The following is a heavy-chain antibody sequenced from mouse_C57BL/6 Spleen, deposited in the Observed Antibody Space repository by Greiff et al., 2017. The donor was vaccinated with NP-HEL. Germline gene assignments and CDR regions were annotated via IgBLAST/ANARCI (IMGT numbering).Heavy chain of an antibody. CDR2: IYPGDGDT. V-gene: IGHV1-82*01. J-gene: IGHJ4*01. D-gene: IGHD1-1*01. CDR3: AREGHYYGSSSTLYYYAMDY. Sequence: QVQLKQSGPELVKPGASVKISCKASGYAFSSSWMNWVKQRPGKGLEWIGRIYPGDGDTNYNGKFKGKATLTADKSSSTAYMQLSSLTSEDSAVYFCAREGHYYGSSSTLYYYAMDYWGQGTSVTVSS. CDR1: GYAFSSSW.